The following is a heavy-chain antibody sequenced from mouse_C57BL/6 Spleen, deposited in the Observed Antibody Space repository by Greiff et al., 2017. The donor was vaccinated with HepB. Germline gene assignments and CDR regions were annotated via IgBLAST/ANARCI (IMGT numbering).Heavy chain of an antibody. Sequence: QVQLKESGPGLVQPSQSLSITCTVSGFSLTSYGVHWVRQSPGKGLEWLGVIWGGGSTDYNAAFISRLSIRKDNSKGQVFFKMNSLQADDTAIYYCARNYGNDFDYWGQGTTLADSS. CDR3: ARNYGNDFDY. CDR2: IWGGGST. V-gene: IGHV2-2*01. CDR1: GFSLTSYG. D-gene: IGHD2-1*01. J-gene: IGHJ2*01.